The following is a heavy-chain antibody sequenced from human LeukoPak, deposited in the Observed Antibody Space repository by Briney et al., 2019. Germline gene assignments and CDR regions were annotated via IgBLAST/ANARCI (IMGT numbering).Heavy chain of an antibody. D-gene: IGHD3-3*01. CDR2: IYTSGST. CDR3: ARDRPGFGVGPFDY. CDR1: GGSISSGSYY. Sequence: NASETLSLTCTVSGGSISSGSYYWSWIRQPAGKGLEWIGRIYTSGSTNYNPSLKSRVTISVDTYKNQFSLKLSSVTAADTAVYYCARDRPGFGVGPFDYWGQGTLVTVSS. J-gene: IGHJ4*02. V-gene: IGHV4-61*02.